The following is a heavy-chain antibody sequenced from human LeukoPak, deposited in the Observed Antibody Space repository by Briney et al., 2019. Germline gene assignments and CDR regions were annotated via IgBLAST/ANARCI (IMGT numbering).Heavy chain of an antibody. CDR3: ATAACSGGSCYSFDY. CDR2: ISTGSSFI. D-gene: IGHD2-15*01. V-gene: IGHV3-21*01. Sequence: GGSLRLSCAASGFTFTDYGMNWVRQAPGKGLEWVSSISTGSSFINYADSVKGRFTISRDNAKNSLFLQMNSLRAEDTAVYYCATAACSGGSCYSFDYWGQGTLVIVSS. CDR1: GFTFTDYG. J-gene: IGHJ4*02.